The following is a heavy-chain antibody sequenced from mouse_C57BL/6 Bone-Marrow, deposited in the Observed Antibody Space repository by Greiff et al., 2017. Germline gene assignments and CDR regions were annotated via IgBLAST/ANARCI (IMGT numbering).Heavy chain of an antibody. V-gene: IGHV1-55*01. CDR2: IYPGSGST. J-gene: IGHJ1*03. CDR1: GYTFTSYW. D-gene: IGHD1-1*01. CDR3: ARPYYGSSYWYFDV. Sequence: QVQLQQPGAELVKPGASVKMSCKASGYTFTSYWITWVKQRPGQGLEWIGDIYPGSGSTNYNEKFKSKATLTVDTSSRTAYMQLSSLTSEDSAVYYWARPYYGSSYWYFDVWGTGTTVTVSS.